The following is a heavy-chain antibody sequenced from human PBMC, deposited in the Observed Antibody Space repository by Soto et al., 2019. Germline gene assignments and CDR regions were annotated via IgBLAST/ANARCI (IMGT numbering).Heavy chain of an antibody. CDR2: VYYTGST. J-gene: IGHJ3*02. V-gene: IGHV4-39*01. Sequence: QLQLQESGPGLVKPSETLSLTCTVSGGSISSSNYYWGWIRQPPGKGLEWIGSVYYTGSTSYNLSLKSRVTISVDTSKNQFSLRLSSVTAADTGVYYCASPTLGAFDIWGQGTMVTVSS. CDR1: GGSISSSNYY. D-gene: IGHD3-16*01. CDR3: ASPTLGAFDI.